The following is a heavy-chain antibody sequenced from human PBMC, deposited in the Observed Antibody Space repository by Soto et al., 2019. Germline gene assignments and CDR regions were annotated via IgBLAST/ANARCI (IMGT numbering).Heavy chain of an antibody. CDR2: IIPIFGTA. D-gene: IGHD4-17*01. V-gene: IGHV1-69*13. Sequence: SVKVSCKASGGTFSSYAISWVRQAPGQGLEWMGGIIPIFGTANYAQKFQGRVTITADESTSTAYMELSSLRSEDTAVYYCARDRYGDDEVDAFDIWGQGTMVTVSS. CDR1: GGTFSSYA. J-gene: IGHJ3*02. CDR3: ARDRYGDDEVDAFDI.